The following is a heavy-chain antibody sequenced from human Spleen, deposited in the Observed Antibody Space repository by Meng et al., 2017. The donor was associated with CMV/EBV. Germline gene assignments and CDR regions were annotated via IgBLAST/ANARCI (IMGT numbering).Heavy chain of an antibody. V-gene: IGHV4-61*08. D-gene: IGHD6-19*01. J-gene: IGHJ4*02. Sequence: GSLRLSCTVSGGSISSGGYYWSSIRQHPGKGLEWIGYIYYSGSTNYNPSLKSRVTISVDTSKNQFSLKLSSVTAADTAVYYCARAKVVAGTFDYWGQGTLVTVSS. CDR2: IYYSGST. CDR1: GGSISSGGYY. CDR3: ARAKVVAGTFDY.